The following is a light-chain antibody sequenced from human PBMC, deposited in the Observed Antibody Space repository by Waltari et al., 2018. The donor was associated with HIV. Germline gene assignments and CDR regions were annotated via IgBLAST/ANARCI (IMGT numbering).Light chain of an antibody. J-gene: IGLJ3*02. CDR1: NIATKS. V-gene: IGLV3-21*04. CDR3: QVWDSSSDHWV. Sequence: SYVLTQPPSVSVAPGKTARITCGGNNIATKSVHWYQQKPGQAPVLVIYYDNDRPSGIPERFSGSNSGNPATLTISRVEAGDEADYYCQVWDSSSDHWVFGGGTQLTVL. CDR2: YDN.